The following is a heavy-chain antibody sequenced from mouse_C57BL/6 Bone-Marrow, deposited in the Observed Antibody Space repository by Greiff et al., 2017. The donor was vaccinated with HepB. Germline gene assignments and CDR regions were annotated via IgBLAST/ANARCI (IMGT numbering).Heavy chain of an antibody. CDR3: VREGEFFATLLDF. D-gene: IGHD6-1*01. CDR1: GFTFNAFS. CDR2: IRNKGSNYAT. Sequence: EVKLVESGGGLVQPKGSLKLSCAASGFTFNAFSMHWVRHAPGKGLEWVARIRNKGSNYATEYGDSVKDRFIISRDDSQSMLYLQMNALRAEDTAMYYCVREGEFFATLLDFWGQGTTLTVSS. V-gene: IGHV10-3*01. J-gene: IGHJ2*01.